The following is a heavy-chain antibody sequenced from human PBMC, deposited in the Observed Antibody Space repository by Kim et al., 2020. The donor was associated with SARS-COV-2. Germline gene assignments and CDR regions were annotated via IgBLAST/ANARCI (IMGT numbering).Heavy chain of an antibody. J-gene: IGHJ5*02. CDR2: IWYDGSNK. D-gene: IGHD3-9*01. Sequence: GGSLRLSCAASGFTFSSYGMHWVRQAPGKGLEWVAVIWYDGSNKYYADSVKGRFTISRDNSKNTLYLQMNSLRAEDTAVYYCARDQNYDILTGFDPWGQGTLVTVSS. CDR3: ARDQNYDILTGFDP. CDR1: GFTFSSYG. V-gene: IGHV3-33*01.